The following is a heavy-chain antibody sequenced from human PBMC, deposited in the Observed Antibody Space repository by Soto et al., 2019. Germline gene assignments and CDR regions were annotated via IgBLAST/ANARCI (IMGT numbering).Heavy chain of an antibody. CDR2: ISGSCGST. D-gene: IGHD6-6*01. CDR1: GFTFSSYA. V-gene: IGHV3-23*01. J-gene: IGHJ6*02. CDR3: AKGYSSSSLAGYYYYGMDV. Sequence: GGSLRLSCAASGFTFSSYAMSWVRQAPGKGLEWVSAISGSCGSTYYADSVKGRFTISRDNSKNTLYLQMNSLRAEDTAVYYCAKGYSSSSLAGYYYYGMDVWGQGTTVTVSS.